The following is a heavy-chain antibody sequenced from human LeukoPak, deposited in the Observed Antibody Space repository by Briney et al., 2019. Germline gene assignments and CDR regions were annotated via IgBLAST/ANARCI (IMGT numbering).Heavy chain of an antibody. Sequence: ASVKVSCKASGYTFTGYYMHWVRQAPGQGLEWMGWINPNSGGTNYAQKFQGRVTMTRDTSISTAYMELSRLRSDDTAVYYCANDYDSSGYYYASLYIWGQGTLVTVSS. CDR2: INPNSGGT. V-gene: IGHV1-2*02. CDR3: ANDYDSSGYYYASLYI. CDR1: GYTFTGYY. J-gene: IGHJ4*02. D-gene: IGHD3-22*01.